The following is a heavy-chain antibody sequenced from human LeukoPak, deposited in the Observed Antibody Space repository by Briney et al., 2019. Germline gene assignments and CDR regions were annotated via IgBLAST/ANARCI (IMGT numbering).Heavy chain of an antibody. D-gene: IGHD3-3*01. V-gene: IGHV4-39*01. CDR2: IYYSGST. Sequence: PSETLSLTCTVSGGSISSSSYYWGWIRQPPGKGLEWIGSIYYSGSTYYNPSLKSRVTISVDTSKNQFSLKLTSVTAADTAVYYCARHKEWMNWFDPWGQGTLVPVSS. CDR3: ARHKEWMNWFDP. CDR1: GGSISSSSYY. J-gene: IGHJ5*02.